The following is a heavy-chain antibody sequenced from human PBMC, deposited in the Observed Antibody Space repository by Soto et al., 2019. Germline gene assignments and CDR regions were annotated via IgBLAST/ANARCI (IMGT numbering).Heavy chain of an antibody. CDR2: FNAYNGNT. J-gene: IGHJ4*02. D-gene: IGHD1-26*01. CDR1: GYTFTSYG. Sequence: QVQLVQSGAEVKKPGASVKVSCKASGYTFTSYGISWVRQAPGQGLEWMGWFNAYNGNTHSAQKLQXXXTXXTDTSTSTAYMELRSLRSDDTAVYYCARPLPPIDYWGQGTLVTVSS. V-gene: IGHV1-18*01. CDR3: ARPLPPIDY.